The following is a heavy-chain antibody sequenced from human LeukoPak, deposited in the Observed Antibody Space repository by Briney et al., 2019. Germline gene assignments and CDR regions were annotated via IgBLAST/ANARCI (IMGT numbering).Heavy chain of an antibody. CDR1: GFTFSYYG. Sequence: GGSLRLSCAGSGFTFSYYGIHWARQAPGKGLEWVAAISSSGNQNYYGDSVKGRFTISRDNSKYTSYLQMTSLSAEDTAVYYCARHAVPSGPTSYFDPWGRGTLLTV. J-gene: IGHJ2*01. D-gene: IGHD5-12*01. CDR3: ARHAVPSGPTSYFDP. V-gene: IGHV3-30*03. CDR2: ISSSGNQN.